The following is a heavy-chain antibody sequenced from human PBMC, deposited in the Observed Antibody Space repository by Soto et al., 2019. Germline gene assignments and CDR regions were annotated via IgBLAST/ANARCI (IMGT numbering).Heavy chain of an antibody. D-gene: IGHD3-3*01. Sequence: QLKESGPGLLKPSETLSLTCTVSGYSSSSLYLNWVRQPPGKGLEWIGYIHNSGTTNYNPSLKSRVTMSADTSKNQFSLKLTSVTAADTAVYFCGTDPNTGVLGVWGRGTLVTVSS. CDR3: GTDPNTGVLGV. CDR2: IHNSGTT. J-gene: IGHJ3*01. V-gene: IGHV4-59*11. CDR1: GYSSSSLY.